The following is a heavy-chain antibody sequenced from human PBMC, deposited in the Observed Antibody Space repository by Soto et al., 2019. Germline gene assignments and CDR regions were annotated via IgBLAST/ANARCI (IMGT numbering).Heavy chain of an antibody. CDR3: AHRKPGYYFDF. Sequence: SGPTLVNPTQTLTLTCTLSGLSLSTSGVGVGWIRQPPGKALEWLALIYWDDDKRYSPSLKSRLTITKDTSKNQVVLTMTNMAPVDTATYYCAHRKPGYYFDFWGQGALVTVSS. D-gene: IGHD7-27*01. CDR1: GLSLSTSGVG. V-gene: IGHV2-5*02. J-gene: IGHJ4*02. CDR2: IYWDDDK.